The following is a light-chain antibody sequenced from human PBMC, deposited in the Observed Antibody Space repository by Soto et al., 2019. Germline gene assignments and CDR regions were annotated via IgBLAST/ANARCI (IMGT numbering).Light chain of an antibody. CDR2: GAS. J-gene: IGKJ2*01. CDR1: QSVTSDF. Sequence: EIVLTQSPGTLSLSPGERATLSCRASQSVTSDFLAWYQQKPGQAPRLLIYGASTRAAGVPDRFSCSGSGTDFTLTITRLEPEDFAVYYCQQYGRSSLMFTFGQGTKLGV. CDR3: QQYGRSSLMFT. V-gene: IGKV3-20*01.